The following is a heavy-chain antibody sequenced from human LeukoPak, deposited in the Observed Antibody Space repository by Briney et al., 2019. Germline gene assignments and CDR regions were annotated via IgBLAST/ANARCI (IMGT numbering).Heavy chain of an antibody. CDR2: IYYSGST. CDR1: GGSISSSSYY. J-gene: IGHJ4*02. D-gene: IGHD5-24*01. Sequence: SETLSLTCTVSGGSISSSSYYWGWIRQPPGKGLEWIGSIYYSGSTYYNPSLKSRVTISVDTSKNQFSLKLSSVTAADTAVYYCAISLEMATIVYWGQGTLVTVSS. V-gene: IGHV4-39*01. CDR3: AISLEMATIVY.